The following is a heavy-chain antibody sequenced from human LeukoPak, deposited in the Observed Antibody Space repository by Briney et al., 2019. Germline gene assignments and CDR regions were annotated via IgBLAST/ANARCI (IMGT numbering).Heavy chain of an antibody. Sequence: GGSLRLSCAASGFTFSSYWMSWVRQAPGKGLEWVANIKQDGSEEYYVDSVKGRFTISRDNAKNSLYLQMNSLRAEDTAVYYCARPSDFWSGYPYYYYYGMDVWGQGTTVTVSS. V-gene: IGHV3-7*01. J-gene: IGHJ6*02. CDR2: IKQDGSEE. CDR3: ARPSDFWSGYPYYYYYGMDV. D-gene: IGHD3-3*01. CDR1: GFTFSSYW.